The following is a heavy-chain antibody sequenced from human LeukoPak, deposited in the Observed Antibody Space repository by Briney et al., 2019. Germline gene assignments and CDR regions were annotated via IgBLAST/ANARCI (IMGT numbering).Heavy chain of an antibody. V-gene: IGHV4-39*07. CDR1: GGSISSSSYY. CDR2: ICYSGST. J-gene: IGHJ5*02. CDR3: ARAYSSSWRGGFDP. Sequence: PSETLSLTCTVSGGSISSSSYYWGWIRQPPGKGLEWIGSICYSGSTYYNPSLKSRVTISVDTSKNQFSLKLSSVTAADTAVYYCARAYSSSWRGGFDPWGQGTLVTVSS. D-gene: IGHD6-13*01.